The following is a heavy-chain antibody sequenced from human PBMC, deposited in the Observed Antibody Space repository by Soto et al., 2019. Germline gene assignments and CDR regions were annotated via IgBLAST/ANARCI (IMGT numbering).Heavy chain of an antibody. CDR2: INHSGRT. J-gene: IGHJ6*02. CDR3: ARRHPKRITMIVVVIKALPYGMDV. V-gene: IGHV4-34*01. Sequence: PSETLSLTCAVYGGSFSGYYWSWIRPPPGRGLGWIGEINHSGRTNYNPPLKSRVTISVDTSKNQFSLKLSSVTAADTAVYYCARRHPKRITMIVVVIKALPYGMDVWGQGTTVTVSS. CDR1: GGSFSGYY. D-gene: IGHD3-22*01.